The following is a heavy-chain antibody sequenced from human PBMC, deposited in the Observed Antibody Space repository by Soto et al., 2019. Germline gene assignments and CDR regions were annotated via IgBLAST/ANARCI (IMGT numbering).Heavy chain of an antibody. CDR3: AKMSFWSGSYYYGMDV. D-gene: IGHD3-3*01. J-gene: IGHJ6*02. CDR2: ISGSGGST. CDR1: GFTFSSYA. V-gene: IGHV3-23*01. Sequence: GGSLRLSCAASGFTFSSYAMSWVRQAPGKGLEWVSAISGSGGSTYYADSVKGRFTISRDNSKNTLYLQMNSLRAEDTAVYYCAKMSFWSGSYYYGMDVWGQGTTVTVSS.